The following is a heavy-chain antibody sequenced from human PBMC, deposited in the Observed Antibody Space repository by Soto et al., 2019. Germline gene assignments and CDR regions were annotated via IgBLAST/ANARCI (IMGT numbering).Heavy chain of an antibody. CDR1: GYTFTSYA. CDR3: ARVSGWYFLDY. J-gene: IGHJ4*02. V-gene: IGHV1-3*05. Sequence: QVQLVQSGAEEKKPGASVKVSCKASGYTFTSYAMHWVRQAPGQRLEWMGWINAGNGNTKYSQKFQGRVTITRDTSASTVYMELSSLRAEDTAVYYCARVSGWYFLDYWGQGTLVTVSS. CDR2: INAGNGNT. D-gene: IGHD6-19*01.